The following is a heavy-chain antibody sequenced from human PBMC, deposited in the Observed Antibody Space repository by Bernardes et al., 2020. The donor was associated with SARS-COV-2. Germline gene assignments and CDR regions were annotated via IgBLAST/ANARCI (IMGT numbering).Heavy chain of an antibody. CDR3: AGAKGGNWVDAFHV. Sequence: TLALICAVSGHPFNNDYHHWNWIRQPTGKALERVGRIYTRGNTHYNPSLNSRLTISLDTSHNQFSLKLSSVTAADTAVYYCAGAKGGNWVDAFHVWGQGTMVTVSS. J-gene: IGHJ3*01. D-gene: IGHD7-27*01. CDR2: IYTRGNT. CDR1: GHPFNNDYHH. V-gene: IGHV4-61*02.